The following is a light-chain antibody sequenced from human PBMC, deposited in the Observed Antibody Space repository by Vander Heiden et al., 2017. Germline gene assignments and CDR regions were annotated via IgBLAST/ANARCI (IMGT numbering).Light chain of an antibody. CDR1: SLRSYY. CDR2: GKN. CDR3: NSRDSSGNHP. J-gene: IGLJ2*01. V-gene: IGLV3-19*01. Sequence: SSELTQDPAVSVALGQPVRITCSGDSLRSYYASWYQQKPGQAPVLVIYGKNNRPSGIPDRFSGSSSGNTASLTITGAQAEDEADYYCNSRDSSGNHPFGGGTKLTVL.